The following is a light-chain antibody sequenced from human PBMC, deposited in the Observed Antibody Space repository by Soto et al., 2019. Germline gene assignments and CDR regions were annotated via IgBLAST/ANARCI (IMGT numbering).Light chain of an antibody. CDR3: EAWDDSLYGAV. Sequence: QSVLTQPPSASGTPGQRVTISCSGSSSNIGANPINWYQQLPGTAPKLLIYNNDQRPSGVPDRFSASKSRTSASLAISGLPSEDEADYYCEAWDDSLYGAVLGGGTQLTVL. J-gene: IGLJ2*01. CDR2: NND. V-gene: IGLV1-44*01. CDR1: SSNIGANP.